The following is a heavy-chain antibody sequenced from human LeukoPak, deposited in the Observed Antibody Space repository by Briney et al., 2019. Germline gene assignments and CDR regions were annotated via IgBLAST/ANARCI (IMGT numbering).Heavy chain of an antibody. CDR1: GFTFTNYD. D-gene: IGHD6-19*01. Sequence: ASVKVSCKASGFTFTNYDINWVRQATGQGLEWMGWMNPNSGNTGYTQKFQGRVAMTRDNSITTAYMELSSLRSEDTAVYYCVKESGAVFGPDYFDSWGQGTLVTVSS. J-gene: IGHJ4*02. V-gene: IGHV1-8*01. CDR2: MNPNSGNT. CDR3: VKESGAVFGPDYFDS.